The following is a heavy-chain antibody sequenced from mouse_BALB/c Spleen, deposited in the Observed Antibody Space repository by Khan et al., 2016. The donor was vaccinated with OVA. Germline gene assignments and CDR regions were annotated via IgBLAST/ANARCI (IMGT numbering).Heavy chain of an antibody. CDR1: GYSITSDYA. CDR2: ISYSGRT. CDR3: AMGRTY. V-gene: IGHV3-2*02. D-gene: IGHD4-1*01. Sequence: EVKLEVSGPGLVKPSQSLSLTCTVTGYSITSDYAWNWIRQFPENKLEWMGYISYSGRTSYNPSLKSRISVTRDTSKNQFFLQLNSVTTEDTATYYCAMGRTYWGQGTLVTVSA. J-gene: IGHJ3*01.